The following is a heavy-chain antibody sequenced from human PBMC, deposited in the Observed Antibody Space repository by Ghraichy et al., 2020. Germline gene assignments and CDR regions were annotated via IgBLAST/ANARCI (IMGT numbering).Heavy chain of an antibody. Sequence: GGSLRLSCAASGFSFTNDWMSWVRQAPGKGLEWVGRIKSRTEGEVTDYAAPVKDRFTLSRDDSKNTLYLRMNNVRAEDTAVYYCVSLKSTSAMTRSFHVWGQGTLITVSS. CDR1: GFSFTNDW. D-gene: IGHD2-2*01. V-gene: IGHV3-15*01. J-gene: IGHJ3*01. CDR2: IKSRTEGEVT. CDR3: VSLKSTSAMTRSFHV.